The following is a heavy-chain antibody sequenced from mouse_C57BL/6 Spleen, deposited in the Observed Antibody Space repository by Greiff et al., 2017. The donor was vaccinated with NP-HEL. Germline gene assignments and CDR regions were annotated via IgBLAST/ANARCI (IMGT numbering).Heavy chain of an antibody. V-gene: IGHV1-85*01. CDR2: IYPRDGST. D-gene: IGHD2-3*01. J-gene: IGHJ3*01. CDR1: GYTFTSYD. Sequence: QVHVKQSGPELVKPGASVKLSCKASGYTFTSYDINWVKQRPGQGLEWIGWIYPRDGSTKYNEKFKGKATLTVDTSSSTAYMELHSLTSEDSAVYFCVRRLIYDGCAWFAYWGQGTLVTVSA. CDR3: VRRLIYDGCAWFAY.